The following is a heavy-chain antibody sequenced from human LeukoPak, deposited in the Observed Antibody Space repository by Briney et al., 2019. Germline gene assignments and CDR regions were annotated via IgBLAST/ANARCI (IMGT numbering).Heavy chain of an antibody. J-gene: IGHJ4*02. V-gene: IGHV3-23*01. CDR2: ISDSGGNT. CDR1: GFTFNTYA. CDR3: ARHRSSWLIDY. Sequence: GGSLRLSCAASGFTFNTYAMSWVRQAPWERLQWVSGISDSGGNTYYADSVRGRFTISRDNSKNTLYLQMNSLRAEDTAVYYCARHRSSWLIDYRGQGTLVTVSS. D-gene: IGHD6-6*01.